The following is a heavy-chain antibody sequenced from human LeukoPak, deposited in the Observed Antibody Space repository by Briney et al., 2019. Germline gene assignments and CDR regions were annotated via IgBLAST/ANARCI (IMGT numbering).Heavy chain of an antibody. Sequence: SETLSLTCTVSRGSISGYSWSWIRQSPGGGLEWIGYIYTSGSTNYNPSLKSRVTISVDTSKNQFSLKLSSVTAADTAVYYCAGTNVDTASGDYWGQGTLVTVSS. CDR3: AGTNVDTASGDY. CDR2: IYTSGST. D-gene: IGHD5-18*01. V-gene: IGHV4-4*08. J-gene: IGHJ4*02. CDR1: RGSISGYS.